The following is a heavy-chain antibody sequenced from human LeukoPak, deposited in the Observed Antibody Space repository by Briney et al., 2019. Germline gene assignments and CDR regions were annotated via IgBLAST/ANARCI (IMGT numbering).Heavy chain of an antibody. CDR2: MWFDGSIK. D-gene: IGHD3-22*01. V-gene: IGHV3-33*01. J-gene: IGHJ4*02. Sequence: PGGPLRLSCAASGFTFSSFGIHWVRQAPGKGLEWVAVMWFDGSIKYYADSVKGRFTISRDNSKNTVFLQMDTLRAEDTALYYCARDSSLPDSSGYYDYWGQGTLVTVSS. CDR1: GFTFSSFG. CDR3: ARDSSLPDSSGYYDY.